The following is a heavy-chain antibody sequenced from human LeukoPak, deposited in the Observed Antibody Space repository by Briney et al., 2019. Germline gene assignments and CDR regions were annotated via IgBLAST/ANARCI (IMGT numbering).Heavy chain of an antibody. J-gene: IGHJ1*01. D-gene: IGHD2-2*01. CDR1: GFTFSSYA. CDR3: ARDPLPAAIEYFQH. Sequence: GRSLRLSCAASGFTFSSYAMHWVRQAPGKGLEWVAAISYDGSNKYYADSVKGRFTISRDNSKNTLYLQMNSLRAEDTAVYYCARDPLPAAIEYFQHWGQGTLVTVSS. CDR2: ISYDGSNK. V-gene: IGHV3-30-3*01.